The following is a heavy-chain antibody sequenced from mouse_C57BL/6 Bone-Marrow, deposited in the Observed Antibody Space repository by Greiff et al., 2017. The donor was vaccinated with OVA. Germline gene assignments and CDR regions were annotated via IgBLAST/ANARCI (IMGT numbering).Heavy chain of an antibody. J-gene: IGHJ2*01. CDR2: IYWDDDK. CDR1: GFSLSTSGMG. CDR3: ARRGVTTVDFDY. D-gene: IGHD1-1*01. V-gene: IGHV8-12*01. Sequence: ESGPGILQSSQTLSLTCSFSGFSLSTSGMGVSWIRQPSGKGLEWLAHIYWDDDKRSNPFLKSQLTISKETSRNQVFLKITSVDTADTATYYCARRGVTTVDFDYWGQGTTLTVSS.